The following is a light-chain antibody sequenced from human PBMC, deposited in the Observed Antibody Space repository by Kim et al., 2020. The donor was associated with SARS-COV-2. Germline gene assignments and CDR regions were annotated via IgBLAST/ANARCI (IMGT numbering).Light chain of an antibody. CDR1: SSNIGAGYD. V-gene: IGLV1-40*01. Sequence: QSVLTQPPSVSGAQGQRVTISCTGSSSNIGAGYDVHWYQQLPGTAPKLLIYGNSNRPSGVPDRFSGSKSGTSASLAITGLQAEDEADYYCQSYDSSLSGVVFGGGTQLTVL. J-gene: IGLJ2*01. CDR3: QSYDSSLSGVV. CDR2: GNS.